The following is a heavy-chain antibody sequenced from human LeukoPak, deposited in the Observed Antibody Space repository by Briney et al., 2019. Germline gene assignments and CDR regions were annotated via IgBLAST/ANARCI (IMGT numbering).Heavy chain of an antibody. V-gene: IGHV4-39*01. J-gene: IGHJ3*02. Sequence: SETLSLTCTVSGGSISSSSYYWGWIRQPPGKGLEWIGSIYYSGSTYYNPSLKSRVSISVDTSKNQFSLKLSSVTAADTAVYYCARHSEEGGAFDIWGQGTMVTVSS. CDR2: IYYSGST. CDR1: GGSISSSSYY. CDR3: ARHSEEGGAFDI.